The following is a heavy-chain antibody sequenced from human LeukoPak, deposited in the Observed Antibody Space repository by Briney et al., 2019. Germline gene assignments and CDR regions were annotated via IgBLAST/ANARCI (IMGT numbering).Heavy chain of an antibody. D-gene: IGHD3-16*01. CDR2: ISGSGGST. CDR3: ASSLLTRGRGPSYY. CDR1: GFTFSSYA. V-gene: IGHV3-23*01. J-gene: IGHJ4*02. Sequence: GGSLRLSCAASGFTFSSYAMSWVRQTPGKGLERVSAISGSGGSTYYADSVKGRFTIYRDNSKNTLFLQMNSLRAEDTAFYYCASSLLTRGRGPSYYWGQGTLVTVSS.